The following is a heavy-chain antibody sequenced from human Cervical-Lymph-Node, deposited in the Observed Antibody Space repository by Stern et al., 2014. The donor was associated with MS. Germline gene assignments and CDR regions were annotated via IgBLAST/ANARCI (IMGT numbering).Heavy chain of an antibody. CDR1: GGSISSSFYF. J-gene: IGHJ4*02. D-gene: IGHD3-22*01. CDR3: AGYYDSSGYSSFDS. CDR2: IYYTGST. Sequence: QLQLQESGPGLVKPSETLSLTCTVSGGSISSSFYFWGWIRQAPGKGLEWIGYIYYTGSTYYNPYLKSRVNISADTAKNQISMKLNSVTAADTAVYYCAGYYDSSGYSSFDSWGQGALVTVSS. V-gene: IGHV4-39*01.